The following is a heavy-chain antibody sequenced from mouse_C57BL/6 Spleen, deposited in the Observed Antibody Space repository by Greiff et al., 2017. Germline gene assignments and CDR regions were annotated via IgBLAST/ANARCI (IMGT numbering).Heavy chain of an antibody. D-gene: IGHD2-3*01. V-gene: IGHV1-82*01. J-gene: IGHJ2*01. CDR1: GYAFSSSW. Sequence: QVQLQQSGPELVKPGASVKISCKASGYAFSSSWMNWVKQRPGKGLEWIGRIYPGDGDTNYNGKFKGKATLTADKSSSTAYMQLSSLTSEDSAVYFCARDDIRSAAFDYWGQGTTLTVSS. CDR2: IYPGDGDT. CDR3: ARDDIRSAAFDY.